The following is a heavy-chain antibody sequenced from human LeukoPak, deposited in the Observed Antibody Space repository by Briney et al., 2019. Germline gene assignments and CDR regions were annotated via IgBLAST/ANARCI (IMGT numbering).Heavy chain of an antibody. CDR1: GFTFSTSW. CDR2: IKDDGTKI. J-gene: IGHJ4*02. Sequence: GGSLRLSCATSGFTFSTSWMNWVRRAPGKGLEWVANIKDDGTKIYYLDSVKGRFTISRDNAKNSLYLQMNSLRAEDTAIYYCVRDVGISSSLWGQGTLVTVSS. CDR3: VRDVGISSSL. D-gene: IGHD6-6*01. V-gene: IGHV3-7*01.